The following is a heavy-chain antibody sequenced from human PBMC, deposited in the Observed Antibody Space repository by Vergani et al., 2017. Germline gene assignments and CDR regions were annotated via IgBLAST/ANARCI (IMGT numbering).Heavy chain of an antibody. V-gene: IGHV3-33*01. D-gene: IGHD2-2*01. Sequence: QVQLVESGGGVVQPGRSLRLSCAASGFRFSSYGMNWVRQAPGKGLEWVAVIWYDGSNKYYADSVKGRFTISRDHSQNTVNLQMNSLRVDDTAVYYCAREYSSTSGRAFDFWGQGTKVTVSS. CDR1: GFRFSSYG. J-gene: IGHJ3*01. CDR2: IWYDGSNK. CDR3: AREYSSTSGRAFDF.